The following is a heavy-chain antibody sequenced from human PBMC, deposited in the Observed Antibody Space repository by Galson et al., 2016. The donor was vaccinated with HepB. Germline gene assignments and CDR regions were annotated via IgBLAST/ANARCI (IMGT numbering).Heavy chain of an antibody. J-gene: IGHJ6*03. V-gene: IGHV3-21*01. CDR1: GFAFRTYS. D-gene: IGHD6-13*01. CDR2: ITGTDYYT. Sequence: SLRLSCAASGFAFRTYSMNWVRQTPGKGLEWVASITGTDYYTYYADSIKDRFTISRDNPRNLLHLQMNSLRVDDTAVYYCARGQSSTCYEYYNYYYIDFWGKGTTVTVSS. CDR3: ARGQSSTCYEYYNYYYIDF.